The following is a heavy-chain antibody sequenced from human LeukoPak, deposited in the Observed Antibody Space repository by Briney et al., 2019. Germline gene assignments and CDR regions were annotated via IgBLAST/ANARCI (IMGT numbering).Heavy chain of an antibody. CDR1: GYTFTSYY. J-gene: IGHJ3*02. CDR3: ARDFGYCSSTSCYENAFDI. D-gene: IGHD2-2*03. CDR2: INPSGGST. V-gene: IGHV1-46*01. Sequence: ASVKVSCKASGYTFTSYYMHWVRQAPRQGLEWMGIINPSGGSTSYAQKFQGRVTMTRDTSTSTVYMELSSLRSEDTAVYYCARDFGYCSSTSCYENAFDIWGQGTMVTVSS.